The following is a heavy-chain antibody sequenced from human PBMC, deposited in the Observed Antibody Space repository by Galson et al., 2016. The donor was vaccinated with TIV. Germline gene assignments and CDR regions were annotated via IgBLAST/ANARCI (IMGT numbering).Heavy chain of an antibody. CDR2: ISAYMGDT. V-gene: IGHV1-18*01. Sequence: SVKVSCKASGYTFTKYGYSWVRQAPGQGLEWLGWISAYMGDTNSAQKFQGRVTMATDTATSTAYMELRSLRSDDTAVYYCAREGEIIWNGQAGLDYWGQGTLVTVSS. CDR1: GYTFTKYG. J-gene: IGHJ4*02. CDR3: AREGEIIWNGQAGLDY. D-gene: IGHD1-1*01.